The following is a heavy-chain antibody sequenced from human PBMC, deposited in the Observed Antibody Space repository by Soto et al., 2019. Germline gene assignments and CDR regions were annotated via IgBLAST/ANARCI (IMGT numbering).Heavy chain of an antibody. J-gene: IGHJ4*02. V-gene: IGHV2-70*04. CDR2: IDWDDDK. D-gene: IGHD3-22*01. Sequence: SVPTLVNPTQTLTLTCTFSGFSLSTSGMRVSWIRQPPGKALEWLARIDWDDDKFYSTSLKTRLTISKDTSKNQVVLTMTNMDPVDKETYYCERIGYYYDSSGYYYFDYWGQGTLVTVSS. CDR1: GFSLSTSGMR. CDR3: ERIGYYYDSSGYYYFDY.